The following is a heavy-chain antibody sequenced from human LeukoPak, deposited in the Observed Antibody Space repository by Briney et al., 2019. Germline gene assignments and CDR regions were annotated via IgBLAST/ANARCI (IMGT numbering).Heavy chain of an antibody. CDR2: INPNSGGT. V-gene: IGHV1-2*02. Sequence: ASVKVSCKASGFTFTGYYMHWVRQAPGQGLEWMGWINPNSGGTNYAQKFQGRVTMTRDTSISTAYMELSRLRSDDTAVYYCARYIVVVPAAFDYWGQGTLVTVSS. CDR1: GFTFTGYY. CDR3: ARYIVVVPAAFDY. J-gene: IGHJ4*02. D-gene: IGHD2-2*01.